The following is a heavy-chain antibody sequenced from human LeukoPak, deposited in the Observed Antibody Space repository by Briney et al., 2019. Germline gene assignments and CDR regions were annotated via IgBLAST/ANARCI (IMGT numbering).Heavy chain of an antibody. CDR3: ARDLYSRYSSSWYYFDY. J-gene: IGHJ4*02. V-gene: IGHV1-69*13. CDR2: IIPLFDTI. CDR1: GGTFSSYA. Sequence: ASVKVSCKAPGGTFSSYAISWVRQAPGQGLEWMGEIIPLFDTINYAQNFQGRVTITADEFTSTAYMELSSLRSDDTAVYYCARDLYSRYSSSWYYFDYWGQGTLVTVSS. D-gene: IGHD6-13*01.